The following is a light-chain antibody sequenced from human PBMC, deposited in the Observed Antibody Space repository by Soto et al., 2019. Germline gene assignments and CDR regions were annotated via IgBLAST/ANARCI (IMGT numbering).Light chain of an antibody. CDR2: EVS. J-gene: IGLJ2*01. V-gene: IGLV2-23*02. Sequence: QSVLTQPASVSGSPGQSITITCTGTSSDVGSYNLVSWYHQHPGKAPKLMIYEVSKRPSGVSNRFSGSKSGNTASLTISGLQAEDEADYYCCSYAGSSTLVFGGGTKLTVL. CDR1: SSDVGSYNL. CDR3: CSYAGSSTLV.